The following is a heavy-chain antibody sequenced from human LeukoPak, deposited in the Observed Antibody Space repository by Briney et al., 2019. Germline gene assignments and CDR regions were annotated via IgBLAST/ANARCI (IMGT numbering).Heavy chain of an antibody. D-gene: IGHD3-22*01. V-gene: IGHV3-23*01. CDR2: ISGSGGST. CDR3: ARDRYDTDAFDI. Sequence: GGTLRLSCAASGFTFSSYGMSWVRQAPGKGLEWVSAISGSGGSTYYADSVKGRFTISRDNSKNTLYLQMNSLRAEDTAVYYCARDRYDTDAFDIWGQGTMVTVSS. CDR1: GFTFSSYG. J-gene: IGHJ3*02.